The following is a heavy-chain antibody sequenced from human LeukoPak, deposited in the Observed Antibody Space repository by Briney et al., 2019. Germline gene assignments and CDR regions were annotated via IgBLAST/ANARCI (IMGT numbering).Heavy chain of an antibody. Sequence: SETLSLTCAVSGGSISSGGYSWSWIRQPPGKGLEWIGYIYHSGSTYYNPSLKSRVTISVDRSKNQFSLKLSSVTAADTAVYYYARDYYDSSGHNWFDPWGQGTLVTVSS. CDR2: IYHSGST. CDR1: GGSISSGGYS. D-gene: IGHD3-22*01. J-gene: IGHJ5*02. V-gene: IGHV4-30-2*01. CDR3: ARDYYDSSGHNWFDP.